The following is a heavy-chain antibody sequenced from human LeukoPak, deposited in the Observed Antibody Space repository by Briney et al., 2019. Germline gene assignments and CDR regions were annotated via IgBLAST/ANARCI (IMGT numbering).Heavy chain of an antibody. J-gene: IGHJ3*02. Sequence: PSETLSLTCTVSGGSISSYYWSWIRQPPGKGLEWLGYIYYSGSTNYNPSLKSRVTISVDTSKNQFSLKLSSVTAADTAVYYCARAPNRNTAMARGAFDIWGQGTMVTVSS. CDR3: ARAPNRNTAMARGAFDI. V-gene: IGHV4-59*01. CDR2: IYYSGST. D-gene: IGHD5-18*01. CDR1: GGSISSYY.